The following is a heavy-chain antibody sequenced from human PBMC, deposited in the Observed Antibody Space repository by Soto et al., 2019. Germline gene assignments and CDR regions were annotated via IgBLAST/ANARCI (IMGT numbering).Heavy chain of an antibody. J-gene: IGHJ3*02. V-gene: IGHV1-18*04. CDR2: ISAYNGNT. D-gene: IGHD2-21*02. Sequence: GASVKVSCKASGYTFTSYGISWVRQAPGQGLEWMGWISAYNGNTNYAQKLQGRVTKTTDTSTSTAYMELRSLRSDDTAVYYCARDREYGGNSGGAAFDIWGQGTMVTVSS. CDR1: GYTFTSYG. CDR3: ARDREYGGNSGGAAFDI.